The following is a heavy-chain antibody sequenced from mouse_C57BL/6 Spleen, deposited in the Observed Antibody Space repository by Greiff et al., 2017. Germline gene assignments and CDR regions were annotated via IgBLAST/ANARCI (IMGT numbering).Heavy chain of an antibody. J-gene: IGHJ1*03. CDR2: IYPRAGST. V-gene: IGHV1-78*01. D-gene: IGHD1-1*01. CDR3: ARRPNYYGSSPDWYFEV. Sequence: VQLQQSDAELVKPGASVKISCKVSGYTFTDHTIHWMKQRPEQGLEWIGYIYPRAGSTKYNEKFKGKATLTAAKSSSTAYMKLNSLTSEDTAVYCCARRPNYYGSSPDWYFEVWGTGTTVTVSS. CDR1: GYTFTDHT.